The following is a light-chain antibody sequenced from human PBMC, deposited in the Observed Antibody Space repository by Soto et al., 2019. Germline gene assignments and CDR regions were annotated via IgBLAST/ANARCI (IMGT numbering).Light chain of an antibody. CDR2: DAS. J-gene: IGKJ3*01. V-gene: IGKV1-33*01. CDR3: QQYDTLPLT. Sequence: DIQMTQSPSSLSASVGDRVTITCQASQDISNHLNWYQQKPGKAPKLLIYDASNLETGVPSRFSGSGSGTDFTFTISSLQPEDIATYYCQQYDTLPLTFGPGTKVDIK. CDR1: QDISNH.